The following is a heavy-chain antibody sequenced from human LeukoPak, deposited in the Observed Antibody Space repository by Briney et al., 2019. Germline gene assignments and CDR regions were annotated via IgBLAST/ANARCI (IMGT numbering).Heavy chain of an antibody. Sequence: GGSLRLSCAASGFTFSSYWMGWVRQAPGKGLEWVANINRDGSETYYVDSVKGRFTISRDNAKNSLYLQINSLRADDTAVYYCARDWGVDYWGQGTLVTVSS. V-gene: IGHV3-7*01. CDR2: INRDGSET. D-gene: IGHD3-16*01. J-gene: IGHJ4*02. CDR3: ARDWGVDY. CDR1: GFTFSSYW.